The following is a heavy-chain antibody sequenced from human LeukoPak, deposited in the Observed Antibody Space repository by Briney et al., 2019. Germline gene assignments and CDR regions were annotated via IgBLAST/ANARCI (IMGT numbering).Heavy chain of an antibody. J-gene: IGHJ4*02. D-gene: IGHD5-12*01. Sequence: SETLSLTCAVYGGSFSGYYWSWIRQPPGKGLEWIGEIHHSGSTNYNPSLKNRVTISVDTSKNQFSLKLSSVTAADTAVYYCARADIVDTFIDYWGQGTLVTVSS. CDR2: IHHSGST. CDR1: GGSFSGYY. V-gene: IGHV4-34*01. CDR3: ARADIVDTFIDY.